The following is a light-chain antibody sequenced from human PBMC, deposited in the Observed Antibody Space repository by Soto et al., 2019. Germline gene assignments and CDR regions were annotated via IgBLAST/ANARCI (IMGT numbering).Light chain of an antibody. CDR1: SSDVGDNNY. V-gene: IGLV2-14*01. J-gene: IGLJ1*01. CDR2: DVT. Sequence: QSALTQPASVSGSPGQSITISCTGTSSDVGDNNYVSRYQQHPGKAPKLMIYDVTHRPSGISNRFSGSKSGNTASLTISGLQAEDEADYYCSSYTSSSTLYVFGTGTKVTAL. CDR3: SSYTSSSTLYV.